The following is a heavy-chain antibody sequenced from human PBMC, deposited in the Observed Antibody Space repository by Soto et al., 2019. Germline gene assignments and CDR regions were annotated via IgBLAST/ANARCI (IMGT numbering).Heavy chain of an antibody. CDR3: ATPKGRGVIGVSDY. CDR1: GFTFSSYA. CDR2: ISGSGGST. Sequence: EVQLLESGGGLVQPGGSLRLSCAASGFTFSSYAMSWVRQAPGKGLEWVSAISGSGGSTYYADSVKGRFTISRDNSKNTLYLKMNSLRAEDTAVYYCATPKGRGVIGVSDYWGQGTLVTVSS. J-gene: IGHJ4*02. V-gene: IGHV3-23*01. D-gene: IGHD3-10*01.